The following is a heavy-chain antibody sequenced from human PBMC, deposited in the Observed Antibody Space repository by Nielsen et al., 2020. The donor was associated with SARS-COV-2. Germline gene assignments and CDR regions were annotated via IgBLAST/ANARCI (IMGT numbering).Heavy chain of an antibody. Sequence: GGSLRLSCAASGFTFSSYSMNWVRQAPGKGLEWVSSISSSSSYIYYADSVKGRFTISRDNAKNSLYLQMNSLRAEDTAVYYCARARPKWSSSGFNLDYWGRGTLVTVSS. D-gene: IGHD6-19*01. V-gene: IGHV3-21*01. CDR1: GFTFSSYS. J-gene: IGHJ4*02. CDR3: ARARPKWSSSGFNLDY. CDR2: ISSSSSYI.